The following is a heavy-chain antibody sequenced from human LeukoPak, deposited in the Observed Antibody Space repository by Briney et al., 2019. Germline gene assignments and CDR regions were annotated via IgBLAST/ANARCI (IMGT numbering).Heavy chain of an antibody. CDR2: IIPIFGTA. CDR1: GGTFSSYA. V-gene: IGHV1-69*13. D-gene: IGHD3-22*01. Sequence: SVKVSCKASGGTFSSYAISWVRQAPGQGLEWMGVIIPIFGTANYAQKFQGRVTITADESTSTAYMELSSLRSEDTAVYYCASVKYYYDSSGYYPHAFDIWGQGTMVTVSS. J-gene: IGHJ3*02. CDR3: ASVKYYYDSSGYYPHAFDI.